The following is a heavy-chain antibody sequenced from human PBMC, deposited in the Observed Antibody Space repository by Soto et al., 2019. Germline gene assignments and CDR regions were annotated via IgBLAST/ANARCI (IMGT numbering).Heavy chain of an antibody. J-gene: IGHJ4*02. D-gene: IGHD3-22*01. CDR3: MLGSGWKDFDY. CDR2: VHPSGST. V-gene: IGHV4-39*01. CDR1: GGSFSSSPGYY. Sequence: PSETLSLTCPFSGGSFSSSPGYYWGWMRQPPGKGLEWIGTVHPSGSTYYNPSLKSRVTISVDTSKNQFSLKLSSVTAADTAVYYCMLGSGWKDFDYWGQGTLVTVSS.